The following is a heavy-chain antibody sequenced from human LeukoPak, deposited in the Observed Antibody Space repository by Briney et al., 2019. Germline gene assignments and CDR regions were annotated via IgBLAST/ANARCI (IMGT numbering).Heavy chain of an antibody. CDR2: IYSGGST. V-gene: IGHV3-53*05. D-gene: IGHD6-13*01. CDR1: GFTVSSNY. J-gene: IGHJ6*02. Sequence: GGPLRLSCAASGFTVSSNYMSWVRQAPGKGLEWVSVIYSGGSTYYADSVKGRFTISRDNSKNTLYLQMNSLRAEDTAVYYCARDHSSSWGIYYYYGMDVWGQGTTVTVSS. CDR3: ARDHSSSWGIYYYYGMDV.